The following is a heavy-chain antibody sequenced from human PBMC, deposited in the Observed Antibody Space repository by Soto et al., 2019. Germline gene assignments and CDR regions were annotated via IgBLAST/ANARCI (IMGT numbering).Heavy chain of an antibody. Sequence: QVPLVESGGGVVQPGSSLRLSCAASGFTFSTYGMHWVRQAPGKGLEWVAVTSYDGSNKYYADSVKGRFTISRDNSKNTLYLQMNSLRAEDTAVYYCATRGFTGQFDDWGQGTLVTVSS. D-gene: IGHD3-16*01. CDR3: ATRGFTGQFDD. J-gene: IGHJ4*02. CDR1: GFTFSTYG. V-gene: IGHV3-30*03. CDR2: TSYDGSNK.